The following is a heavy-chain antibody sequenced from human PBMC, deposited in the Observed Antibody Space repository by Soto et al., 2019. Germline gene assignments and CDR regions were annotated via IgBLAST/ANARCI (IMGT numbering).Heavy chain of an antibody. CDR3: ARQPFDSTGYSSGA. Sequence: SETLSLTCTVSGGSISSYYWSWIRQPPGKGLEWIGYIYYSGSTNYNPSLKSRVTISVDTSKNHFSLKLSSVTAADTAVYYCARQPFDSTGYSSGAWGQGTLVTVSS. V-gene: IGHV4-59*08. CDR2: IYYSGST. D-gene: IGHD3-22*01. J-gene: IGHJ5*02. CDR1: GGSISSYY.